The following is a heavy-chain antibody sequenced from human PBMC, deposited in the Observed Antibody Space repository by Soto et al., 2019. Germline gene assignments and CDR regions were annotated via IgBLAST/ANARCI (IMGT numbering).Heavy chain of an antibody. V-gene: IGHV1-8*01. CDR2: MNPNSGNT. J-gene: IGHJ5*02. CDR1: GYTFTSYD. Sequence: GASVKVSCKASGYTFTSYDINSVRQATGQGLEWMGWMNPNSGNTGYAQKFQGRVTMTRNTSISTAYMELSSLRSEDTAVYYCARVGTGAAWYQWFGPWGQGTLVTVSS. D-gene: IGHD6-13*01. CDR3: ARVGTGAAWYQWFGP.